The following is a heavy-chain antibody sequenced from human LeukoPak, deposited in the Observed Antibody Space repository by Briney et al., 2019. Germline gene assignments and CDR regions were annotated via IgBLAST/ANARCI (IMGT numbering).Heavy chain of an antibody. CDR2: IIPILGIA. CDR1: GGTFSSYA. V-gene: IGHV1-69*04. J-gene: IGHJ3*02. D-gene: IGHD6-13*01. Sequence: GASVKVSCKASGGTFSSYAISWVRQAPGQGLEWMGRIIPILGIANYAQKFQGRVTITADKSTSTAYMELSSLRSEDTAAYYCARFHSSWSSDIWGQGTMVTVSS. CDR3: ARFHSSWSSDI.